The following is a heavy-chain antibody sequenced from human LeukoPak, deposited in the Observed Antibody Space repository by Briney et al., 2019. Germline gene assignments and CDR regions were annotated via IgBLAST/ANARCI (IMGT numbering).Heavy chain of an antibody. CDR2: ICPGDSDN. D-gene: IGHD5-18*01. CDR3: ARQVDTAMVTAPGY. CDR1: GYSFTSYW. V-gene: IGHV5-51*01. Sequence: GESLKISCKGSGYSFTSYWIGWVRQMPGKGLEWLGLICPGDSDNRYRPSFQGQVTISADKSISTAYLQWSSLKASDTAMYYCARQVDTAMVTAPGYWGQGTLVTVSS. J-gene: IGHJ4*02.